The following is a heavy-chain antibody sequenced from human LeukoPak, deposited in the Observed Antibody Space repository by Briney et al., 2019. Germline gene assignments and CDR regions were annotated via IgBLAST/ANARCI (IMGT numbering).Heavy chain of an antibody. J-gene: IGHJ6*02. CDR2: INHSGST. Sequence: SETLSLTCAVYGGSFSGYYWSWIRQPPGKGLEWIGEINHSGSTNYNPSLKSRVTISVDTSKNQFSLKLSSVTAADTAVYYCAKTVTTRGAHYYYYGMDVWGQGTTVTVSS. D-gene: IGHD4-17*01. CDR3: AKTVTTRGAHYYYYGMDV. V-gene: IGHV4-34*01. CDR1: GGSFSGYY.